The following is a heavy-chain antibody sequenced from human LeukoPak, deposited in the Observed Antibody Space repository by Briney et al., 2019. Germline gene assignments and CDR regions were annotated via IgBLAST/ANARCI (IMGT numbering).Heavy chain of an antibody. CDR2: INDSGTR. J-gene: IGHJ3*02. V-gene: IGHV4-34*01. Sequence: WGTLTLTCAVSGVTFSGYYWSWIRQPPGKGLEWVWVINDSGTRNYNPSLKRGVAISVDKSKNPLYLQLSTVPAGDAAVYYCARANPPPVGDDAFDIWGRGTLVTLPS. CDR1: GVTFSGYY. CDR3: ARANPPPVGDDAFDI. D-gene: IGHD2-15*01.